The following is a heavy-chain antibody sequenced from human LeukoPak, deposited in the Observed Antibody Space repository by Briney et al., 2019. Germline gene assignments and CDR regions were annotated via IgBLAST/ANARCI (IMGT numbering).Heavy chain of an antibody. J-gene: IGHJ6*03. CDR2: IYVTGN. V-gene: IGHV4-59*08. Sequence: LSLTCTVSGGSIGTYYWSWVRESPGKGLEWIGYIYVTGNRYNPYLQIRVTISVDPSRNHFFLKMSSVTAADTAVYYCARHIGGGIEDMDVWGKGTKVTVSS. D-gene: IGHD3-16*02. CDR3: ARHIGGGIEDMDV. CDR1: GGSIGTYY.